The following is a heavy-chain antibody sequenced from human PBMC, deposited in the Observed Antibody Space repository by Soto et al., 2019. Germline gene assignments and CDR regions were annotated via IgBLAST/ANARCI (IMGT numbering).Heavy chain of an antibody. V-gene: IGHV3-23*01. Sequence: GGSLRLSCAASGFTFSSYAMSWVRQAPGKGLEWVSAISGSGGSTYYADSVKGRFTISRDNSKNTLYLQMNSLRAEDTAVYYCAKEHGAVPYYYYYMDVWGKGTTVTVS. J-gene: IGHJ6*03. D-gene: IGHD3-3*01. CDR2: ISGSGGST. CDR3: AKEHGAVPYYYYYMDV. CDR1: GFTFSSYA.